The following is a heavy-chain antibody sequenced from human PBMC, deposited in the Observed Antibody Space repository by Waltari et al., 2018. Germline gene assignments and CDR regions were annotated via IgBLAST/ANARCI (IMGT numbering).Heavy chain of an antibody. D-gene: IGHD6-13*01. V-gene: IGHV3-30*02. J-gene: IGHJ1*01. Sequence: SCAASGFTFSSYGMHWVRQAPGKGLEWVAFIRYDGSNKYYADSVKGRFTISRDKSKNTLYLQMNSLRAEDTAVYYCAKESYSGWYAEYFQHWGQGTLVTVSS. CDR2: IRYDGSNK. CDR1: GFTFSSYG. CDR3: AKESYSGWYAEYFQH.